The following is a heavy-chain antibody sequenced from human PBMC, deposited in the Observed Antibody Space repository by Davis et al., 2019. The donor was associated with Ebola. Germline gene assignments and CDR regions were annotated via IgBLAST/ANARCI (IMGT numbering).Heavy chain of an antibody. CDR1: GFTFSSYS. CDR3: ARHGYGDWDFDY. Sequence: ESLKISCAASGFTFSSYSMNWVRQAPGKGLEWIGEIYHSGSTNYNPSLKSRVTISVDTSKNQFSLKLSSVTAADTAVYYCARHGYGDWDFDYWGQGTLVTVSS. D-gene: IGHD4-17*01. V-gene: IGHV4-34*01. J-gene: IGHJ4*02. CDR2: IYHSGST.